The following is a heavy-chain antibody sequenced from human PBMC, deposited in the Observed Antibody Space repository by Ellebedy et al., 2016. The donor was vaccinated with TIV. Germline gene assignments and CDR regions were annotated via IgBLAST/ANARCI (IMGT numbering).Heavy chain of an antibody. J-gene: IGHJ4*02. CDR3: ARGRRGARGDY. V-gene: IGHV1-8*01. CDR1: GYTFTNYD. Sequence: AASVKVSCKASGYTFTNYDITWVRPATGQGLAWMGWMNPDSGNACDAQKFQGRVTMTRTTSISTAYMELSSLRSEDTAVYYCARGRRGARGDYWGQGTLVIVSS. D-gene: IGHD1-26*01. CDR2: MNPDSGNA.